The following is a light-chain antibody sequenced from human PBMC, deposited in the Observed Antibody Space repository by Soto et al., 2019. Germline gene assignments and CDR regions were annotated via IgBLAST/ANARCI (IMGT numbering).Light chain of an antibody. CDR2: DVS. CDR3: SSYTSSSTVV. V-gene: IGLV2-14*01. CDR1: SSDVSAYNY. J-gene: IGLJ2*01. Sequence: QSALTQPASVSGSPGQSITISCTGTSSDVSAYNYVSWYQQHPSKAPKLIIYDVSNRPSGVSNRFSGSKSGNTASLTISGLQAEDEANYYCSSYTSSSTVVFGGGTKLTVL.